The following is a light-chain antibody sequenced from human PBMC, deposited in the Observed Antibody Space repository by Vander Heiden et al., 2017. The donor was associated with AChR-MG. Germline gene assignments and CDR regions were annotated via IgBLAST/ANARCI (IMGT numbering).Light chain of an antibody. CDR1: NIRSKS. Sequence: SYVLTQPPSVSVAPGKTARITGGENNIRSKSVTWYQLKQGWAPGLVVYDDSDRPSRIPGRFSGSNSGNTATLTISRVEAGDEADYYCQVWDSSSDHPFVVFGGGTKLTVL. CDR2: DDS. J-gene: IGLJ2*01. V-gene: IGLV3-21*03. CDR3: QVWDSSSDHPFVV.